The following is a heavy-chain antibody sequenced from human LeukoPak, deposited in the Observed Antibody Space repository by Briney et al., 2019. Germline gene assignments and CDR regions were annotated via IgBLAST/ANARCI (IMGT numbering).Heavy chain of an antibody. Sequence: RPGGSLRLSCAVSGLTFSSSWMDWVRQAPGKGLVWVSRINSDASTINYADSVKGRFTISRDNAKNTLYLQMNNLRAEDTAVYYCAREDRTIGAVCSSLLDHWGRGTLVTVSS. J-gene: IGHJ4*02. V-gene: IGHV3-74*01. CDR1: GLTFSSSW. CDR3: AREDRTIGAVCSSLLDH. CDR2: INSDASTI. D-gene: IGHD2-21*02.